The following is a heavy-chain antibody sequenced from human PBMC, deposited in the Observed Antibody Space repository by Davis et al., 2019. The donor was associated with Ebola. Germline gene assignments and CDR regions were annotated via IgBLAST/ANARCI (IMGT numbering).Heavy chain of an antibody. Sequence: AASVKVSCKVSGYTLTELSMHWVRQAPGKGLEWMGGFDPEDGETIYAQKFQGRVTITADKSTSTAYMELSSLRSDDTAVYYCARDSEWELLVYWGWFDPWGQGTLVTVSS. D-gene: IGHD1-26*01. CDR3: ARDSEWELLVYWGWFDP. V-gene: IGHV1-24*01. CDR2: FDPEDGET. CDR1: GYTLTELS. J-gene: IGHJ5*02.